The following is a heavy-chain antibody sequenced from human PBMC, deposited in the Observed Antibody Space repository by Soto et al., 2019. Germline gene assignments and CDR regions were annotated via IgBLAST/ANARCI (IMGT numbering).Heavy chain of an antibody. D-gene: IGHD6-6*01. CDR1: GGTFSSYA. J-gene: IGHJ6*04. V-gene: IGHV1-69*13. CDR3: EREPRAVSSSSDYYGMDV. CDR2: IIPIFGTA. Sequence: SVKVSCKASGGTFSSYAISWVRQAPGQGLEWMGGIIPIFGTANYAQKFQGRVTITADESTSTAYMELSSLRSEDTAVYYCEREPRAVSSSSDYYGMDVWGKXTTGTVSS.